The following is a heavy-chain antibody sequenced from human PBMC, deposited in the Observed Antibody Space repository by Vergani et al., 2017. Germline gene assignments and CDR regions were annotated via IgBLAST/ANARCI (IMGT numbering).Heavy chain of an antibody. J-gene: IGHJ6*02. V-gene: IGHV3-11*01. Sequence: QVQLVESGGGLVKPGGSLRLSCAASGFTFSDYYMSWIRQAPGKGLEWVSYISSSGSTIYYADSVKGRFTISRDNAQNSLYLQMNSLRAEDTAVYYCARDFGRRITIFGVVTKHYYYGMDVWGQGTTVTVSS. D-gene: IGHD3-3*01. CDR3: ARDFGRRITIFGVVTKHYYYGMDV. CDR1: GFTFSDYY. CDR2: ISSSGSTI.